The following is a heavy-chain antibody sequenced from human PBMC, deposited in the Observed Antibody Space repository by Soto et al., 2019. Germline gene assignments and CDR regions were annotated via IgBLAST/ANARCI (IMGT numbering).Heavy chain of an antibody. CDR1: GGSISSGGYY. D-gene: IGHD6-13*01. CDR2: IYYSGST. Sequence: QVRLQESGPGLVKPSQTLSLTCTVSGGSISSGGYYWSWIRQHPGKGLEWIGYIYYSGSTYYNPSLKSRLTISVDRSKNQLSLTLSSVTAADAAGYYCASRSSRDAFDIWGQGTMVTVSS. J-gene: IGHJ3*02. CDR3: ASRSSRDAFDI. V-gene: IGHV4-31*03.